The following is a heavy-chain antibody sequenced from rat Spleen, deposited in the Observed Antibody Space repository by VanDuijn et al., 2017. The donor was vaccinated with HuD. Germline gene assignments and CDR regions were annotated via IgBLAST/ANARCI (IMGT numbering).Heavy chain of an antibody. Sequence: EVQLVESGGGLVQPGRSLKLSCAASGFTFSNYGMAWVRQAPTKGLEWVASITYEGSSTYYGDSVKGRFTISRDNSKNTLYLQMDSLRSEDTATYYCARGLYSSYIYGVMDAWGQGASVTVSS. V-gene: IGHV5-29*01. J-gene: IGHJ4*01. CDR2: ITYEGSST. D-gene: IGHD1-2*01. CDR3: ARGLYSSYIYGVMDA. CDR1: GFTFSNYG.